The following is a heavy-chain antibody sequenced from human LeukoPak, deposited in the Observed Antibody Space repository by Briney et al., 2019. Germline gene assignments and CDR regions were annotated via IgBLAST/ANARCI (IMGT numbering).Heavy chain of an antibody. V-gene: IGHV1-69*13. D-gene: IGHD2-2*01. CDR1: GGTFSSYA. CDR2: IIPIFGTA. CDR3: ARARDCSSTSCYGVSWFDP. Sequence: GASVKVSCKASGGTFSSYAISWVRQAPGQGLEWMGGIIPIFGTANYAQKFQGRVTITADESTSTAYVELSSLRSEDTAVYYCARARDCSSTSCYGVSWFDPWGQGTLVTVSS. J-gene: IGHJ5*02.